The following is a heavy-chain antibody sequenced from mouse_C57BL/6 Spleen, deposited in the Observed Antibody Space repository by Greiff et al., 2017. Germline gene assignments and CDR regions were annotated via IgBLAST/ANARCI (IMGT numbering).Heavy chain of an antibody. V-gene: IGHV5-4*01. CDR1: GFTFSSYA. CDR2: ISDGGSYT. Sequence: EVHLVESGGGLVKPGGSLKLSCAASGFTFSSYAMSWVRQTPEKRLEWVATISDGGSYTYYPDNVKGRFTISRDNAKNNLYLQMSHLKSEDTAMYYCARDLYYEAYWGQGTLVTVSA. D-gene: IGHD1-1*01. CDR3: ARDLYYEAY. J-gene: IGHJ3*01.